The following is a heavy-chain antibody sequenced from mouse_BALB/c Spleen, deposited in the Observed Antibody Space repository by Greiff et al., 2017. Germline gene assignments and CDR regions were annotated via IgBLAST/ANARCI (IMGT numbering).Heavy chain of an antibody. Sequence: QEQLKQSGPDLVAPSQSLSITCTVSGFSLTSYGVHWVRQPPGKGLEWLVVIWSDGSTTYNSALKSRLSISKDNSKSQVFLKMNSLQTDDTAMYYCARQSLLWPPMDYWGQGTSVTVSS. CDR3: ARQSLLWPPMDY. CDR1: GFSLTSYG. J-gene: IGHJ4*01. D-gene: IGHD2-1*01. V-gene: IGHV2-6-2*01. CDR2: IWSDGST.